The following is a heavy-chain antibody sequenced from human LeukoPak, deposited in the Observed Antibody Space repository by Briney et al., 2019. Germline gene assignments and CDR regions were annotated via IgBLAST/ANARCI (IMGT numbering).Heavy chain of an antibody. V-gene: IGHV1-18*01. CDR2: ISAYNGNT. CDR1: GSTFTSYG. Sequence: ASVKVSCKASGSTFTSYGISWVRQALGQGLEWMGWISAYNGNTNYAQKLHGRVTMTTDTSTRTAYMELRSLRSEDTAVYYCARGRRNVVVIATVLYYFDYWGQGTLVTVSS. J-gene: IGHJ4*02. CDR3: ARGRRNVVVIATVLYYFDY. D-gene: IGHD2-21*01.